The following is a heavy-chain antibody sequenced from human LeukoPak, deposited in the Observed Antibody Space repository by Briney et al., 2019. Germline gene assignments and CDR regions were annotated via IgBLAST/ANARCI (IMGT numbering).Heavy chain of an antibody. D-gene: IGHD3-3*01. J-gene: IGHJ3*02. V-gene: IGHV1-69*04. Sequence: SVKVSCKASGGTFSSYAISWVRQAPGQGLEWMGRIIPILGIANYAQKFQGRVTITADKSTSTAYMELSSLRSEDTAVYYCARQRSITIFGVAGDDAFDIWGQGTMVTVSS. CDR2: IIPILGIA. CDR1: GGTFSSYA. CDR3: ARQRSITIFGVAGDDAFDI.